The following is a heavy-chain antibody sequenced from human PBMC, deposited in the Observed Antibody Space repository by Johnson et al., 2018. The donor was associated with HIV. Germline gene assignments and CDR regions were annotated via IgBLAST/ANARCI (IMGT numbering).Heavy chain of an antibody. V-gene: IGHV3-23*04. CDR3: TTDQGSHDI. J-gene: IGHJ3*02. CDR2: ISGSGGST. Sequence: VQLVESGGGVVRPGGSLRLSCAASGFTFDDYAMSWVRQVPGKGLEWVSAISGSGGSTYYADSVKGRFTISRDNSKNTLYLQMNSLRAEDTAVYYCTTDQGSHDIWGQGTMVTVSS. CDR1: GFTFDDYA.